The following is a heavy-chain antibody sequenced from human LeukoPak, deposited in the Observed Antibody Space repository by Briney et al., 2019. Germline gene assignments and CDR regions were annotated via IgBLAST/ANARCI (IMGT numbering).Heavy chain of an antibody. CDR1: GYTFSSYA. CDR3: VSRYNGYD. J-gene: IGHJ4*02. Sequence: GGSLRLSCAASGYTFSSYAMSWVRQAPGQGLEWVSAISGSGGSTYYADSVKGRFTITRDTSKNTLYLQMTSLRAEDTAVYYCVSRYNGYDWGQGTLVTVSS. V-gene: IGHV3-23*01. CDR2: ISGSGGST. D-gene: IGHD5-12*01.